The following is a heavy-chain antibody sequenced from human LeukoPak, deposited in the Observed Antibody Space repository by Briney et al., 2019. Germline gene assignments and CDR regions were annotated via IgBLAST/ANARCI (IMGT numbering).Heavy chain of an antibody. D-gene: IGHD6-19*01. CDR3: ARLGPDSGLRD. CDR1: GYTFTSYW. J-gene: IGHJ4*02. Sequence: GEALKISCKASGYTFTSYWIGWVRHMPGKGLEWMGIIYPGDSHTTYSPSFQGQVTISADKSISTAYLHWSSLKASDTAMYYCARLGPDSGLRDWGQGTLVTVSS. V-gene: IGHV5-51*01. CDR2: IYPGDSHT.